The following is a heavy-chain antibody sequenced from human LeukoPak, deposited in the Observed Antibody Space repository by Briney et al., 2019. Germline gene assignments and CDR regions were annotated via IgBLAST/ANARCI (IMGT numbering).Heavy chain of an antibody. Sequence: ASVKVSCKASGYTFTSYGISWVRQAPGQGHEWMGWISAYNGNTNYAQKLQGRVTMTTDTSTSTVYMELRSLRSDDTAVYYCARSPLPIPIQVIIGAFDIWGQGTMVTVSS. D-gene: IGHD2-21*01. CDR1: GYTFTSYG. J-gene: IGHJ3*02. CDR3: ARSPLPIPIQVIIGAFDI. CDR2: ISAYNGNT. V-gene: IGHV1-18*01.